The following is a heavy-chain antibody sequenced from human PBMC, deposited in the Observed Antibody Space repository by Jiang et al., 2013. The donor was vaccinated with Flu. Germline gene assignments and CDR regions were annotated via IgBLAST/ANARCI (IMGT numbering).Heavy chain of an antibody. Sequence: ISESGTTNYNTSLNSRISISADTARNQFSLKLTSTTAADTAVYYCARAQGFYYYYLDVWGRGTTVTVSS. CDR3: ARAQGFYYYYLDV. D-gene: IGHD2-15*01. CDR2: ISESGTT. J-gene: IGHJ6*03. V-gene: IGHV4-59*01.